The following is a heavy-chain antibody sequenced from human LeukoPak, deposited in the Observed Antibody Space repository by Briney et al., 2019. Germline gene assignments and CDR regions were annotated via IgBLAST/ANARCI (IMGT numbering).Heavy chain of an antibody. V-gene: IGHV4-39*01. CDR2: INCGST. CDR1: GGSVSSATYY. J-gene: IGHJ4*02. CDR3: ARYVVYGSGKYYFDY. Sequence: SETLCLTCTVSGGSVSSATYYGSSIRQPPGKGLEWIASINCGSTYSNPSPKSQATISVEPSENQLSRKLSAVTAAETAVYYCARYVVYGSGKYYFDYWGQGTLVTVSS. D-gene: IGHD3-10*01.